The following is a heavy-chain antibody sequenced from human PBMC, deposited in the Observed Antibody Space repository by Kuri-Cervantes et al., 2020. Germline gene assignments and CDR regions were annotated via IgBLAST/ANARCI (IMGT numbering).Heavy chain of an antibody. CDR3: ARQGSTYYDYVWGSYRYLGYFDY. J-gene: IGHJ4*02. Sequence: SETLSLTCTVSGGSISSGGYYWSWIRQHPGKGLEWIGYIYYSGSTNYNPSLKSRVTISVDTSKNQFSLKLSSVTAADTAVYYCARQGSTYYDYVWGSYRYLGYFDYWGQGTLVTVSS. D-gene: IGHD3-16*02. V-gene: IGHV4-61*08. CDR1: GGSISSGGYY. CDR2: IYYSGST.